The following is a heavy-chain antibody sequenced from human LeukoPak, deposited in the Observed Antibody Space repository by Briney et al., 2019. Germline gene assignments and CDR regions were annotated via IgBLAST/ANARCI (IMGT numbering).Heavy chain of an antibody. CDR2: ISGSGGST. CDR1: EFTFSSYE. V-gene: IGHV3-23*01. J-gene: IGHJ4*02. CDR3: AKMGYSSGWTDYFDY. Sequence: GGSLRLSCAASEFTFSSYEMNWVRQAPGKGLEWVSAISGSGGSTYYADSVKGRFTISRDNSKNTLYLQMNSLRAEDTAVYYCAKMGYSSGWTDYFDYWGQGTLVTVSS. D-gene: IGHD6-19*01.